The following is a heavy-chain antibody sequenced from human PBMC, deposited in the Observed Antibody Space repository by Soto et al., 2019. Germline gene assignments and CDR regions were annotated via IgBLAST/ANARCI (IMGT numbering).Heavy chain of an antibody. D-gene: IGHD2-2*01. Sequence: EVQLVESGGGLVQPGGSLRLSCVASGFTFSSSEMYWVRQAPGKGLEWVSYIHPAGQPIFYADSVKGRFTISRDNSKNSLYLQMNSRRADDTAVYYCARRGSSWGQGTMVTVSS. V-gene: IGHV3-48*03. CDR2: IHPAGQPI. CDR1: GFTFSSSE. CDR3: ARRGSS. J-gene: IGHJ3*01.